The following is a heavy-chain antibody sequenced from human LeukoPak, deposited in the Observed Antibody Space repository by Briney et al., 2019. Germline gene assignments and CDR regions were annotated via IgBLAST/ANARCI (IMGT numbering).Heavy chain of an antibody. CDR2: INHSGST. V-gene: IGHV4-34*01. J-gene: IGHJ4*02. D-gene: IGHD6-13*01. CDR3: EGFEQQLGVGECYFDY. Sequence: PSETLSLTCAVYGGSFSGYYWSWIRQPPGKGLEWIGEINHSGSTNYNPSLKSRVTISVDTSKNQFSLKLGSVTAADTAVYAREGFEQQLGVGECYFDYWGQGTLVTVSS. CDR1: GGSFSGYY.